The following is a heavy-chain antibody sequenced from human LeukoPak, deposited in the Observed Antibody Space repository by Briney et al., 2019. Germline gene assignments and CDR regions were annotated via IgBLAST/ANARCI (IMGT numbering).Heavy chain of an antibody. Sequence: SETLSLTCTVSGGSISSYYWSWIRQHPGKGLEWIGYIYYTGTTYYNPSLKSRVTISRDTSKNQFSLRLSSVTAADTAVYYCARRPDTSPFDYWGQGTLVTVSS. CDR1: GGSISSYY. V-gene: IGHV4-59*06. J-gene: IGHJ4*02. CDR2: IYYTGTT. CDR3: ARRPDTSPFDY. D-gene: IGHD2-2*02.